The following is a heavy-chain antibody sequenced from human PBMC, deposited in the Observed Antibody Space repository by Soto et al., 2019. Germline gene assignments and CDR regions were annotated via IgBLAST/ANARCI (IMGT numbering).Heavy chain of an antibody. J-gene: IGHJ6*02. CDR3: AKAVRGRPYYYYGMDV. V-gene: IGHV3-23*01. CDR2: ISGSGGST. CDR1: GFTFSSYA. Sequence: PGGSLRLSCAASGFTFSSYAMSWVRQAPGKGLEWVSAISGSGGSTYYADSVEGRFTISRDNSKNTLYLQMNSLRAEDMAVYYCAKAVRGRPYYYYGMDVWGQGTTVTVSS.